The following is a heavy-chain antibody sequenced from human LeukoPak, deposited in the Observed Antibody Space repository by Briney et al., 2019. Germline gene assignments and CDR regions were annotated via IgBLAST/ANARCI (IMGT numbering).Heavy chain of an antibody. CDR1: GGSVSSGSYY. D-gene: IGHD4-23*01. J-gene: IGHJ4*02. Sequence: SETLSLTCTVSGGSVSSGSYYWSWIRQPPGKGLEWIGYISYSGNTNYNPSLKSRVTISEDTSKNQFSLKLSSVTAADTAVYYCAREYGGNSGLYYFDYWGQGTLVTVSS. CDR2: ISYSGNT. V-gene: IGHV4-61*01. CDR3: AREYGGNSGLYYFDY.